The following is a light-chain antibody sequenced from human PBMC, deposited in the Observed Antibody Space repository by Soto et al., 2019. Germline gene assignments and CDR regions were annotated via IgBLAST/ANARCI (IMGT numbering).Light chain of an antibody. J-gene: IGKJ4*01. CDR3: QQYIRWPLT. V-gene: IGKV3-15*01. Sequence: EIVLTQAPGTLSLSPGDRATLSCRASQSVSSGYLAWYQQKPGQAPSLLIYGASTRATGIPARFSGSGSGTEFTLTISSLQSEDFAVYYCQQYIRWPLTFGGGTEVDIK. CDR1: QSVSSGY. CDR2: GAS.